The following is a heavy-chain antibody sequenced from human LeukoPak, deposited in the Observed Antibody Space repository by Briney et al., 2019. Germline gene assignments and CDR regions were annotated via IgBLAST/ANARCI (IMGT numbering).Heavy chain of an antibody. J-gene: IGHJ3*02. D-gene: IGHD2-2*01. CDR3: ARGYCTSTSCYDAFDI. CDR1: GFTFSSYW. CDR2: INSDGSST. Sequence: GGSLRLSCAASGFTFSSYWMHWVRQAPGKGLVWVSRINSDGSSTSYADSVKGRFTISRDNSKNTLFLQLNSLRAEDTAVYYCARGYCTSTSCYDAFDIWGQGTVVTVSS. V-gene: IGHV3-74*01.